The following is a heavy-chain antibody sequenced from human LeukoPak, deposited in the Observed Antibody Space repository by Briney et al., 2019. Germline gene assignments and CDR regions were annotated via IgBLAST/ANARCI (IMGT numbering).Heavy chain of an antibody. CDR2: ISSSSRTK. V-gene: IGHV3-48*01. Sequence: GGSLRLSCEVSGFTFNSYSMKWVRQAPGKGLEWVSYISSSSRTKYYADSVKGRFTISRDNSKNTLYLQMNSLRAEDTAVYYCAGGYRSFYWGQGTLVTVSS. CDR3: AGGYRSFY. CDR1: GFTFNSYS. D-gene: IGHD6-13*01. J-gene: IGHJ4*02.